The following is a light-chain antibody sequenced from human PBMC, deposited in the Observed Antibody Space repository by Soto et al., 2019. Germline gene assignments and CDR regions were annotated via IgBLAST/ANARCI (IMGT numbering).Light chain of an antibody. CDR3: QQYGSSPNGDT. CDR2: GAS. V-gene: IGKV3-20*01. J-gene: IGKJ2*01. Sequence: EIVLTQSPGTLSLSPGERATLSCRASQSVSSSYLAWYQQKPGQAPRLLIYGASSRATGIPDRFSGSGSGTDFTLTISRLEPEDFAVYYCQQYGSSPNGDTFGQGTKLEIK. CDR1: QSVSSSY.